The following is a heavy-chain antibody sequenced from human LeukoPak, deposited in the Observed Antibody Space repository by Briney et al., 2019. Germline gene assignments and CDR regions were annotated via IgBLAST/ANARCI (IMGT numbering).Heavy chain of an antibody. CDR1: GYTFTSYY. CDR2: INPNSGGT. CDR3: AREAVAGTYWFDP. D-gene: IGHD6-19*01. Sequence: ASVKVSCKASGYTFTSYYMHWVRQAPGQGLEWMGWINPNSGGTNYAQKFQGRVTMTRDTSISTAYMELSRLRSGDTAVYYCAREAVAGTYWFDPWGQGTLITVSS. J-gene: IGHJ5*02. V-gene: IGHV1-2*02.